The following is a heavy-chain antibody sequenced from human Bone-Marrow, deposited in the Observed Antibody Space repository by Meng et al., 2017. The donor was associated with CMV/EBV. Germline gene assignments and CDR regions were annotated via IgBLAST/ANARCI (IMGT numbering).Heavy chain of an antibody. J-gene: IGHJ6*02. CDR2: ISAYNGNT. V-gene: IGHV1-18*01. CDR3: AREERIPAADYYYYGMDV. Sequence: ASVKVSCKASGYTFTSYGISWVRQAPGQGLEWMGWISAYNGNTNYAQKLQGRVTMTTDTSTSTAYMELRSLRSDDTAVYYGAREERIPAADYYYYGMDVWGQGTTVTVSS. D-gene: IGHD2-2*01. CDR1: GYTFTSYG.